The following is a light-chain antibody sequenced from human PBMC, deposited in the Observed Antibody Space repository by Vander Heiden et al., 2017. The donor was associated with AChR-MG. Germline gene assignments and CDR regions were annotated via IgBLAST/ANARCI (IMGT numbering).Light chain of an antibody. CDR3: QQYHSYKYT. CDR1: QNVTFR. V-gene: IGKV1-5*03. J-gene: IGKJ2*01. Sequence: DIQMTQSPSTLSASVGDRVTITCRASQNVTFRLAWYQQKPGKAPKLLISKASSLESGVPSKFSGSGSGTEFTLTLNSLQPDDFATYICQQYHSYKYTFGQGTKLEI. CDR2: KAS.